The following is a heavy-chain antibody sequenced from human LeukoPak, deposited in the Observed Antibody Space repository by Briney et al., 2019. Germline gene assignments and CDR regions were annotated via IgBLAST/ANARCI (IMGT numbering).Heavy chain of an antibody. CDR3: ARTYYYDSSGYYYWFDP. D-gene: IGHD3-22*01. CDR2: IIPIFGTA. Sequence: ATVTVSCTASGGTFSSYAISWVRQAPGQGLEWMGGIIPIFGTANYAQKFQGRVTITADESTSTAYMELSSLRSEDTAVYYCARTYYYDSSGYYYWFDPWGQGTLVTVSS. CDR1: GGTFSSYA. J-gene: IGHJ5*02. V-gene: IGHV1-69*13.